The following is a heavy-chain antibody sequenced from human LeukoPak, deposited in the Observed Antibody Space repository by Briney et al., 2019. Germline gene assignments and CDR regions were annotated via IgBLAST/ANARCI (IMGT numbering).Heavy chain of an antibody. CDR3: ARGLIGITMNSASDY. Sequence: EASVKVSCKASGGTFSSYAISWVRQAPGQGLEWMGGIIPIFGTANYAQKFQGRVTITADESTSTAYMELSSLRSEDTAVYYCARGLIGITMNSASDYWGQGTLVTVSS. V-gene: IGHV1-69*13. J-gene: IGHJ4*02. D-gene: IGHD3-22*01. CDR2: IIPIFGTA. CDR1: GGTFSSYA.